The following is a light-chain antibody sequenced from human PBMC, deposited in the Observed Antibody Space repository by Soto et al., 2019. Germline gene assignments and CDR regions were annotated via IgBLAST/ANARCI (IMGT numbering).Light chain of an antibody. Sequence: QVTQSPSTLFASVEKRVTITCRASQTISNWLAWYQQKPGKAPKLLIYKASTVESGVPSRFSGSGAGTDFALTITSLQAEDFATYCAAVLRMYPSPFG. V-gene: IGKV1-5*03. J-gene: IGKJ2*01. CDR2: KAS. CDR1: QTISNW. CDR3: AVLRMYPSP.